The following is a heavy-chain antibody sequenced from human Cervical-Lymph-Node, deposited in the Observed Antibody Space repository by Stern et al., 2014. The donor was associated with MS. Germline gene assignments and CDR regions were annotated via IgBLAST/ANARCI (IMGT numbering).Heavy chain of an antibody. CDR3: AVRYCSGGRCYSVPDV. CDR1: EYTHNNYL. D-gene: IGHD2-15*01. CDR2: INPSGAT. J-gene: IGHJ6*02. V-gene: IGHV1-46*02. Sequence: VQLVESGSEVKKPGASVKVSCKASEYTHNNYLIHWVRQAPGQRPAWMGVINPSGATNYAQKVQDRVTMTTDASTSTFYMELNRLRSEDTAVYYCAVRYCSGGRCYSVPDVWGQGTTVIVSS.